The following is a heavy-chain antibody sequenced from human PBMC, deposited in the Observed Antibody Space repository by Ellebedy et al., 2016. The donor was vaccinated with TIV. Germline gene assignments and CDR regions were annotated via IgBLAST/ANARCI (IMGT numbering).Heavy chain of an antibody. Sequence: GGSLRLSXAASGFTVSSNYMNWVRQAPGKGLEWVSYISSSSRTIYYADSVKGRFTISRDNAKNSLYLQMNSLRAEDTAVYYCAAAAGAGDDAFDIWGQGTMVTVSS. J-gene: IGHJ3*02. D-gene: IGHD6-13*01. CDR1: GFTVSSNY. CDR2: ISSSSRTI. V-gene: IGHV3-48*01. CDR3: AAAAGAGDDAFDI.